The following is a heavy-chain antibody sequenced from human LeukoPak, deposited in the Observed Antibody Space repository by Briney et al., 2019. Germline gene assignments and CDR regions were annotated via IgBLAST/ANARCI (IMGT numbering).Heavy chain of an antibody. CDR2: ISYDGSNK. D-gene: IGHD2-2*01. CDR3: ARESAIVVVPAAIFVRVGYFDY. V-gene: IGHV3-30*04. J-gene: IGHJ4*02. Sequence: GGSLRLSCAASGFTFSSYAMHWVRQAPGKGLEWVAVISYDGSNKYYADSVKGRFTISRDNSKNTLYLQMNSLRAEDTAVYYCARESAIVVVPAAIFVRVGYFDYWGQGTLVTVSS. CDR1: GFTFSSYA.